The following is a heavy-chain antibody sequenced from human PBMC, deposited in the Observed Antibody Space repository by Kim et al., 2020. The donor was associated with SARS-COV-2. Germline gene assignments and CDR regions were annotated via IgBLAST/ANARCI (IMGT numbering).Heavy chain of an antibody. Sequence: ASVKVSCKASGYTFTSYAMHWVRQAPGQRLEWMGWINAGNGNTKYSQKFQGRVTITRDTSASTAYMELSSLRSEDTAVYYCAMSPTGYSSGWSTLSSTNYYGMDVWGQGTTVTVSS. CDR1: GYTFTSYA. D-gene: IGHD6-19*01. CDR3: AMSPTGYSSGWSTLSSTNYYGMDV. V-gene: IGHV1-3*01. CDR2: INAGNGNT. J-gene: IGHJ6*02.